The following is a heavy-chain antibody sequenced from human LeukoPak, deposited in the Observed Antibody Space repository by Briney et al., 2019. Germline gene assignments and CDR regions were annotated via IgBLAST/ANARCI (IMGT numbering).Heavy chain of an antibody. J-gene: IGHJ4*02. CDR1: GGSFSGYY. D-gene: IGHD2-2*01. CDR2: INHSGST. V-gene: IGHV4-34*01. CDR3: ARPVVLAMAGGTDY. Sequence: SETLSLTCAVYGGSFSGYYWSWIRQPPGKGLEWIGEINHSGSTNYNPSLKSRVTISVDTSKNQFSLKLSSVTAADTAVYYCARPVVLAMAGGTDYWGQGTLVTVSS.